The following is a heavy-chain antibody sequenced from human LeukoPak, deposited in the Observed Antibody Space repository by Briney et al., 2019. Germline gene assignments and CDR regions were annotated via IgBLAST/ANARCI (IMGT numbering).Heavy chain of an antibody. Sequence: GGSLRLSCTASGFTFRTYAMNWVRQAPGKGLEWLSGISGSGNGTYYADSVKGRFTISRDNSKNTLYLQMNSLRAEDTAVYYCAKDPLVGYYGMDVWGQGTTVTVSS. CDR2: ISGSGNGT. V-gene: IGHV3-NL1*01. J-gene: IGHJ6*02. CDR1: GFTFRTYA. CDR3: AKDPLVGYYGMDV.